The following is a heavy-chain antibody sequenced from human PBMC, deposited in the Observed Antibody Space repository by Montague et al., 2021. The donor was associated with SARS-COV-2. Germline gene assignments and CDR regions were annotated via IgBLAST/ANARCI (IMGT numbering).Heavy chain of an antibody. D-gene: IGHD1-26*01. V-gene: IGHV4-4*02. CDR1: GGSISSGTW. Sequence: SETLSLTCAVSGGSISSGTWWTWVRQPPGKGLELIGEISHSGGTNYNPSLNSRVTISVDKSKNQFSLHLNSVTAADTAVYYCARLSSDIGGYFWFDPWGQGTLVSVSS. CDR2: ISHSGGT. J-gene: IGHJ5*02. CDR3: ARLSSDIGGYFWFDP.